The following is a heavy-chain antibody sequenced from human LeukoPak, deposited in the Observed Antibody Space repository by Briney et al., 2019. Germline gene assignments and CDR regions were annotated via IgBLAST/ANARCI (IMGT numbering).Heavy chain of an antibody. Sequence: SETLSLTCDVSGGSITSDTYYWSWIRQPPGKGLEWIGYILHSGSTYNNPSLKSRFTISVDTSKSQFSLKLSSVTAADAAVYYCARTRDFWSGFFDYWGQGTLVTVSS. V-gene: IGHV4-30-2*01. CDR1: GGSITSDTYY. CDR2: ILHSGST. J-gene: IGHJ4*02. CDR3: ARTRDFWSGFFDY. D-gene: IGHD3-3*01.